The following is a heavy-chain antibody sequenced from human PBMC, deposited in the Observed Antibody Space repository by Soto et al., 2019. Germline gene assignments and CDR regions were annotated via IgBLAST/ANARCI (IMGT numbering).Heavy chain of an antibody. CDR1: GYTYISYS. J-gene: IGHJ4*02. CDR3: ARLIGNSWLDY. CDR2: INVGNGNT. Sequence: ASVKVSCKASGYTYISYSMHWVRQAPGQRLEWMGWINVGNGNTKHSQNLQGRVTIYQDTSKNQVSLQLNSVTPEDTAVYYCARLIGNSWLDYWGQGTLVTVSS. D-gene: IGHD6-13*01. V-gene: IGHV1-3*01.